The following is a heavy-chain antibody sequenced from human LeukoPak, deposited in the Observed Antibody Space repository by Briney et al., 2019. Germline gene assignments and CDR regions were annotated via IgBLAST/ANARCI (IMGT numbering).Heavy chain of an antibody. CDR2: IYYTGST. D-gene: IGHD3-3*01. CDR3: ARGGITIFGVVRYYYYMDV. Sequence: PSETLSLTCTVSGGSISSYYWSWIRQPPGKGLEWIGYIYYTGSTNYNPSLKSRVTISVDTSKNQFSLKLSSVTAADTAVYYCARGGITIFGVVRYYYYMDVWGKGTTVTVSS. CDR1: GGSISSYY. V-gene: IGHV4-59*01. J-gene: IGHJ6*03.